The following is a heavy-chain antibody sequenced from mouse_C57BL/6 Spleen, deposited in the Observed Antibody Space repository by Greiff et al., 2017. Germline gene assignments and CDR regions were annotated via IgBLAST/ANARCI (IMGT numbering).Heavy chain of an antibody. Sequence: EVQLVESGGGLVQPGGSMKLSCVASGFTFSNYWMNWVRQTPEKGLEWVAQIRFKTDNYATHYAESVKGTFTISRDYSKSSVYLQMNNLSAEDTGIYYCTDCCNYEYWGQGTTLTVSS. V-gene: IGHV6-3*01. CDR3: TDCCNYEY. J-gene: IGHJ2*01. CDR1: GFTFSNYW. D-gene: IGHD2-1*01. CDR2: IRFKTDNYAT.